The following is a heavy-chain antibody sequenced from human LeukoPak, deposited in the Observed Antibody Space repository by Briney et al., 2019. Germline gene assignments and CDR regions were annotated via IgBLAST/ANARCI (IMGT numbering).Heavy chain of an antibody. CDR1: GGSFSGYY. D-gene: IGHD3-22*01. CDR3: ARHDSWFDP. CDR2: INHSGST. V-gene: IGHV4-34*01. Sequence: SETLSLTCAVYGGSFSGYYWSWIRQPPGKGLEWIGEINHSGSTYYNPSLKSRVTISVDTSKNQFSLKLSSVTAADTAVYYCARHDSWFDPWGQGTLVTVSS. J-gene: IGHJ5*02.